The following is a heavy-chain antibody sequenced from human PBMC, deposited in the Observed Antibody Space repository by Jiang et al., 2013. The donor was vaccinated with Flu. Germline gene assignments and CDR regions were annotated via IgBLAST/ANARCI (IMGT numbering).Heavy chain of an antibody. V-gene: IGHV7-4-1*01. CDR1: GYTFTTFA. J-gene: IGHJ4*02. D-gene: IGHD3-22*01. CDR2: INTYTGEA. Sequence: VQSGSELKSPGASVTVSCKAPGYTFTTFAFNWVRQAPGQGLEYMGWINTYTGEATYAQDFTGRFVFSVDTSINTAYLQIHSLKAEDTAVYYCARDDSFHYYSLGYWGQGTLVTVSS. CDR3: ARDDSFHYYSLGY.